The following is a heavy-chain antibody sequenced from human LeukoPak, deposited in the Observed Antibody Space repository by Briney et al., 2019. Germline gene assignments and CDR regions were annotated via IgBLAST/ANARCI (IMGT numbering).Heavy chain of an antibody. V-gene: IGHV4-39*07. D-gene: IGHD1-26*01. CDR1: GGSISSSSYY. J-gene: IGHJ6*03. Sequence: ETLSLTCTVSGGSISSSSYYWGWIRQPPGKGLEWIGSIYYSGSTYYNPSLKSRVTISVDTSKNQFSLKLSSVTAADTAVYYCASGAYSYYYMDVWGKGTTVTISS. CDR2: IYYSGST. CDR3: ASGAYSYYYMDV.